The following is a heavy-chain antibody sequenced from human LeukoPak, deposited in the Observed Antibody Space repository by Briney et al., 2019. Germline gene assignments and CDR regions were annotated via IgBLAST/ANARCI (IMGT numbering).Heavy chain of an antibody. CDR2: IKSKTDGGTT. J-gene: IGHJ4*02. CDR1: GFTFSNAW. V-gene: IGHV3-15*01. CDR3: TTDLSGDYNIFDY. D-gene: IGHD4-17*01. Sequence: PGGSLRLSXAASGFTFSNAWMSWVRQAPGKGLEWVGRIKSKTDGGTTDYAAPVKGRFTISRDDSKNTLYLQMNSLKTEDTAVYYCTTDLSGDYNIFDYWGQGTLVTVSS.